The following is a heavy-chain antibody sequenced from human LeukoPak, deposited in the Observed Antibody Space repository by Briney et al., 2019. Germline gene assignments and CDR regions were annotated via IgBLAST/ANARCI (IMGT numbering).Heavy chain of an antibody. V-gene: IGHV3-7*01. J-gene: IGHJ4*02. Sequence: PGGSLRLSCAASGFTFSRFWMSWVRQAPGKGLEWVANIKQDGSEKYYVDSVKGRFTISRDNAKNSLYLQMNSLRAEDTAVYYCARDLPITMVRGTHFDYWGQGTLVTVSS. CDR3: ARDLPITMVRGTHFDY. CDR1: GFTFSRFW. D-gene: IGHD3-10*01. CDR2: IKQDGSEK.